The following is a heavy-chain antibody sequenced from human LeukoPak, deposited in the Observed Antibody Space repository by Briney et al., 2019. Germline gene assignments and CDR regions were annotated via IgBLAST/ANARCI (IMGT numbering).Heavy chain of an antibody. Sequence: GGSLRLSCAASGFTFSSYAMSWVRQAPGKGLEWVSSISSSSSYIYYADSVKGRFTISRDNAKNSLYLQMDSLRAEDTAVYYCARTCSSTSCSYHGMDVWGQGTTVTVSS. D-gene: IGHD2-2*01. CDR3: ARTCSSTSCSYHGMDV. J-gene: IGHJ6*02. CDR2: ISSSSSYI. CDR1: GFTFSSYA. V-gene: IGHV3-21*01.